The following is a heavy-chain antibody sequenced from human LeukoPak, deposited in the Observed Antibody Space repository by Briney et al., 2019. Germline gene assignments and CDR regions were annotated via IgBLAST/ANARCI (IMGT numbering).Heavy chain of an antibody. CDR2: ISGSGTTT. J-gene: IGHJ4*02. D-gene: IGHD6-13*01. Sequence: VGSLRLSCAASGFTFSSYAMSWVRQAPGKGLEWVSGISGSGTTTYYADSVKGRFTISRDNSKNTLYLQMNSLRAEDTAVYYCAKPLSAASGTDFDYWGQGTLVTVSS. V-gene: IGHV3-23*01. CDR1: GFTFSSYA. CDR3: AKPLSAASGTDFDY.